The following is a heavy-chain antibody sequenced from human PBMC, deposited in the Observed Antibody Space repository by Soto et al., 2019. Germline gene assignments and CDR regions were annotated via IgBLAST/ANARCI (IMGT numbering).Heavy chain of an antibody. D-gene: IGHD6-13*01. CDR2: IVVGTGST. CDR3: AAVRPLRYISRWADPWYFDL. V-gene: IGHV1-58*02. Sequence: HMQLVQSGPEVRRPGTSVRVSCKASGFTFTTSAMQWVRQTRGQRLEWIGWIVVGTGSTNYARKFQERVTITRDMSTSTAYMELSSLRSEDTAVYFCAAVRPLRYISRWADPWYFDLWGRGTLVTVSS. CDR1: GFTFTTSA. J-gene: IGHJ2*01.